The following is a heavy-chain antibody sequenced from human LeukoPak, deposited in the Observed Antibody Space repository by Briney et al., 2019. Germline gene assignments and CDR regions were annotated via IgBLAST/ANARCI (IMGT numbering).Heavy chain of an antibody. D-gene: IGHD6-19*01. V-gene: IGHV1-2*02. CDR2: INPNNGGT. Sequence: ASVKVSCKASGYTFTGYYMHWVRQAPGQGLEWMGWINPNNGGTKYAQKFQGRVTMTRDTSISTAYMELTRLRSDDMAVYYCARDGWYISYMDVSGKGTTVTVSS. J-gene: IGHJ6*03. CDR3: ARDGWYISYMDV. CDR1: GYTFTGYY.